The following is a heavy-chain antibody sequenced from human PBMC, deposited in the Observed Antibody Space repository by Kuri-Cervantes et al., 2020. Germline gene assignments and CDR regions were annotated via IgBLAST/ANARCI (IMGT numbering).Heavy chain of an antibody. D-gene: IGHD3-10*02. CDR3: ARGAPRFGDNWFDP. V-gene: IGHV3-33*08. Sequence: GGSLRLSCAASGFTFSSYGMHWVRQAPGKGLEWVAVIWYDGSNKYYADSVKGRFTISRDNSKNTLYLQMNSLRAEDTAVYYCARGAPRFGDNWFDPWGQGTLVTVSS. J-gene: IGHJ5*02. CDR2: IWYDGSNK. CDR1: GFTFSSYG.